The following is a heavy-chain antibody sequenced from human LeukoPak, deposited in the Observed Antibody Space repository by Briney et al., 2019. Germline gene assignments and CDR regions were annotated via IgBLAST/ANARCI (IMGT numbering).Heavy chain of an antibody. CDR2: IYRSGST. CDR3: ARLFAPFCGNDCGQFDY. Sequence: GGSLRLSCAVSGFTFSRNYMAWVRQAPGRGLEWVSVIYRSGSTLYSDSVMGRFTISRDNSKNTLYLQMNSLRAEDTAVYYCARLFAPFCGNDCGQFDYWGQGTLVTVSS. J-gene: IGHJ4*02. CDR1: GFTFSRNY. D-gene: IGHD2-21*02. V-gene: IGHV3-53*01.